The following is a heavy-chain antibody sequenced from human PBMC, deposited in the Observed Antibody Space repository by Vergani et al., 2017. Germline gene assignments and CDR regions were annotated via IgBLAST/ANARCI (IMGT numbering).Heavy chain of an antibody. CDR3: AGFVAVRGVNQYYHYGMDV. J-gene: IGHJ6*02. CDR2: IIPIFGTA. V-gene: IGHV1-69*13. Sequence: QVQLVQSGAEVKKPGSSVKVSCKASGGTISSYAISWVRPAPGQGLEWMGRIIPIFGTANYAQKLQGRVTITANESTSTAYMELSSVTAADTAVYYCAGFVAVRGVNQYYHYGMDVWGQGTTVTVSS. D-gene: IGHD3-10*01. CDR1: GGTISSYA.